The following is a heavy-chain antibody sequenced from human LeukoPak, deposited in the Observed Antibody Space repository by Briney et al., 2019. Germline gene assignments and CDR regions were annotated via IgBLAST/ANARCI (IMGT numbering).Heavy chain of an antibody. CDR2: IIPIFGTA. D-gene: IGHD6-6*01. V-gene: IGHV1-69*13. Sequence: SVKVSCKASGGTFSSYANSWVRQAPGQGLEWMGGIIPIFGTANYAQKFQGRVTITADESTSTAYMELSSLRSEDTAVYYCARGSSSSVSDAFDIWGQGTMVTVSS. CDR3: ARGSSSSVSDAFDI. J-gene: IGHJ3*02. CDR1: GGTFSSYA.